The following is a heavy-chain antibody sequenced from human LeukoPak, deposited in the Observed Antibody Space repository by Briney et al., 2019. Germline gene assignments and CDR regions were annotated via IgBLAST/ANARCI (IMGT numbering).Heavy chain of an antibody. CDR1: GGSISSYY. J-gene: IGHJ4*02. V-gene: IGHV4-59*01. D-gene: IGHD3/OR15-3a*01. CDR3: AREFRGLGFDY. Sequence: PSETLPLTCTVSGGSISSYYWSWIRQPPGKGLEWIGYIYYSGSTNYNPSLKSRVTISVDTSKKQFSLKLSSVTAADTAVYYCAREFRGLGFDYWGQGTLVTVSS. CDR2: IYYSGST.